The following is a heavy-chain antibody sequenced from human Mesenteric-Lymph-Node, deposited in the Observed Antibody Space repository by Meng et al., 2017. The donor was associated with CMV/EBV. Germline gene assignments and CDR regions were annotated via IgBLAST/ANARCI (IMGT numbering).Heavy chain of an antibody. J-gene: IGHJ4*02. D-gene: IGHD6-13*01. CDR1: GFTFSSYW. CDR2: IKQDGSEK. CDR3: ARGDLYSSSWYRYFDY. Sequence: GESLKISCAASGFTFSSYWMSWVRQAPGKGLEWVANIKQDGSEKYYVDSVKDRFTISRDNAKNSLFLQMNSLRAEDTAVYYCARGDLYSSSWYRYFDYWGQGTLVTVSS. V-gene: IGHV3-7*01.